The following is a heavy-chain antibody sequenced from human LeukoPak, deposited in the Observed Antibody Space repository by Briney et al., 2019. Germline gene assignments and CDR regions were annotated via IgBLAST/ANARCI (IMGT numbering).Heavy chain of an antibody. Sequence: SETLSLTCTVSSGSISTYYWSWIRQPAGKGLEWIGRFYTSGSTSYNPSLKSRVTMSVDTSKNQFSLNLTSVTAADTAVYYCAKVAGSRYFDLWGRGTLVTVSS. CDR1: SGSISTYY. CDR3: AKVAGSRYFDL. V-gene: IGHV4-4*07. CDR2: FYTSGST. J-gene: IGHJ2*01. D-gene: IGHD6-19*01.